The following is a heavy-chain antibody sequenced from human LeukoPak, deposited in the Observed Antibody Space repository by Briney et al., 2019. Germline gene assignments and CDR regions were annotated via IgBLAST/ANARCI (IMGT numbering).Heavy chain of an antibody. CDR3: AKSTGSTPTHTLDY. V-gene: IGHV3-30*02. J-gene: IGHJ4*02. CDR1: GFTFSSYG. Sequence: GGSLRLSCAASGFTFSSYGMHWVRQAPGKGLEWLTFIQYDGSNKYYADSVKGRFTISRDNSKNRLYLQMNSLRVEDTAMYYCAKSTGSTPTHTLDYWGQGTRVTVSS. CDR2: IQYDGSNK. D-gene: IGHD3-10*01.